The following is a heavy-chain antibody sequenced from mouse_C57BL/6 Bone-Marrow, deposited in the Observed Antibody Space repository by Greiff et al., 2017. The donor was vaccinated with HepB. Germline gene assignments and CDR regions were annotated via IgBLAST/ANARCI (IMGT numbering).Heavy chain of an antibody. V-gene: IGHV14-4*01. CDR3: TTGLRRGFAY. J-gene: IGHJ3*01. CDR2: IDPENGDT. D-gene: IGHD2-4*01. Sequence: EVNVVESGAELVRPGASVKLSCTASGFNIKDDYMHWVKQRPEQGLEWIGWIDPENGDTEYASKFQGKATITADTSSNTAYLQLSSLTSEDTAVYYCTTGLRRGFAYWGQGTLVTVSA. CDR1: GFNIKDDY.